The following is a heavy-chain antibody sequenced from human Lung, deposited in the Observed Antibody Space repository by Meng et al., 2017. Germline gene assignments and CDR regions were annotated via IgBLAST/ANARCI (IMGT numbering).Heavy chain of an antibody. D-gene: IGHD4-11*01. CDR1: GGSFSDYY. J-gene: IGHJ4*02. Sequence: QVQLQQWGGGLLKPSEPLSLTCVVSGGSFSDYYWSWIRQPPGKGLEWIGEINHSGSTNYNPSLESRATISVDTSQNNLSLKLSSVTAADSAVYYCARGPTTMAHDFDYWGQGTLVTVSS. CDR3: ARGPTTMAHDFDY. CDR2: INHSGST. V-gene: IGHV4-34*01.